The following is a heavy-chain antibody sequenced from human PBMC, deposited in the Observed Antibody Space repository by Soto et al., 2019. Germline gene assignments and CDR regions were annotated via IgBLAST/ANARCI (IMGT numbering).Heavy chain of an antibody. Sequence: EVQLLESGGGLVQPGGSLRLSCAASGFTFSSYAMSWVRQAPGKGLEWVSAISGSGGSTYYADSVKGRFTISRDNSKNTLYLQMNSLRAEDTAVYYCARDKVGATNFDYWGQGTLVTVSS. V-gene: IGHV3-23*01. D-gene: IGHD1-26*01. J-gene: IGHJ4*02. CDR1: GFTFSSYA. CDR2: ISGSGGST. CDR3: ARDKVGATNFDY.